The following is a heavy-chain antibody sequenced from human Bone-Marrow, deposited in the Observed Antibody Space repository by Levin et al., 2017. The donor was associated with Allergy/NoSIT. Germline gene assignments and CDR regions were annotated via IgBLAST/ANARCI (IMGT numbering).Heavy chain of an antibody. Sequence: GESLKISCAASGFTFSSYAMSWVRQAPGKGLEWVSAISGSGGSTYYADSVKGRFTISRDNSKNTLYLQMNSLRAEDTAVYYCAKDGSSWSTWGQGTLVTVSS. V-gene: IGHV3-23*01. CDR2: ISGSGGST. CDR3: AKDGSSWST. J-gene: IGHJ5*02. CDR1: GFTFSSYA. D-gene: IGHD6-13*01.